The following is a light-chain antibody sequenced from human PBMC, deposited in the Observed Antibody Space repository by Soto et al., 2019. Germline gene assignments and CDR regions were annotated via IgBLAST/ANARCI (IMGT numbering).Light chain of an antibody. CDR3: QQRSNWPIT. CDR2: GAS. CDR1: QSVNSR. J-gene: IGKJ5*01. V-gene: IGKV3-11*01. Sequence: EIVLTQSPGTVSLSPGERATLYCRASQSVNSRLAWYQHKPGQAPRLLISGASSRATGIPDRFSGSGSATDFTLTISSLEPEDFALYYCQQRSNWPITFGQGTRLE.